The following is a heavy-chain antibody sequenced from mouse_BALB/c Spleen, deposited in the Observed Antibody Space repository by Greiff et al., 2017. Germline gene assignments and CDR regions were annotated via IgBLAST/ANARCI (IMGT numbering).Heavy chain of an antibody. Sequence: EVQRVESGGGLVQPGGSRKLSCAASGFTFSSFGMHWVRQAPEKGLEWVAYISSGSSTIYYADTVKGRFTISRDNPKNTLFLQMTSLRSEDTAMYYCARGGYGSSLYWYFDVWGAGTTVTVSS. V-gene: IGHV5-17*02. J-gene: IGHJ1*01. CDR1: GFTFSSFG. D-gene: IGHD1-1*01. CDR3: ARGGYGSSLYWYFDV. CDR2: ISSGSSTI.